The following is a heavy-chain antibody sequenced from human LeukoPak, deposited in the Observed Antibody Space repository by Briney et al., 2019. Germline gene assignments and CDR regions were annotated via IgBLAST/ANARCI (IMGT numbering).Heavy chain of an antibody. D-gene: IGHD3-3*01. V-gene: IGHV1-2*02. Sequence: ASVKVSCKASGYTFTGYYMHWVRQAPGQGLEWMGWINPNSGGTNYAQKFQGRVTMTRDTSISTAYMELSRLRSDDTAVYYCARGAWSGERRNYYYYMDVWGKGTTVTVSS. CDR2: INPNSGGT. CDR3: ARGAWSGERRNYYYYMDV. CDR1: GYTFTGYY. J-gene: IGHJ6*03.